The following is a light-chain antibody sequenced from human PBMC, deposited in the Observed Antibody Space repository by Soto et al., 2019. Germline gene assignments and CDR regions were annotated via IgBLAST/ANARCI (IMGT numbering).Light chain of an antibody. V-gene: IGLV2-8*01. J-gene: IGLJ3*02. Sequence: QSALTQPPSASGSPGQSVTISCTGTSSDVGGYNYVSWYQQHPGKAPKLMIYEVSKRPSGVPDRFSGSKSGNTASLTVSGIQAEDEADYYCSSYAGSNNSLFGGGTKVTVL. CDR1: SSDVGGYNY. CDR2: EVS. CDR3: SSYAGSNNSL.